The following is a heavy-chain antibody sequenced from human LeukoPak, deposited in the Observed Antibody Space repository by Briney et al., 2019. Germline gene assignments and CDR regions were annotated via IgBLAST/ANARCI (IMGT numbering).Heavy chain of an antibody. CDR2: IIPIFGTA. CDR3: ASTLPSFWSGSGFDY. J-gene: IGHJ4*02. Sequence: SVKVSCKASGYTFTSYGISWVRQAPGQGLEWMGGIIPIFGTANYAQKFQGRVTITADESTSTAYMELSSLRSEDTAVYYCASTLPSFWSGSGFDYWGQGTLVTVSS. CDR1: GYTFTSYG. D-gene: IGHD3-3*01. V-gene: IGHV1-69*13.